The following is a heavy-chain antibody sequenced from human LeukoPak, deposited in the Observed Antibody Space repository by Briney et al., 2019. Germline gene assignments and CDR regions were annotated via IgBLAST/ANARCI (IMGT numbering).Heavy chain of an antibody. CDR2: IIPIFGTA. J-gene: IGHJ6*04. D-gene: IGHD2-2*01. V-gene: IGHV1-69*13. Sequence: ASVKVSCKASGGTFSSYAISWVRQAPGQGLEWMGGIIPIFGTANYAQKFQGRVTITADESTSTAYMELSSLRSEDTAVYYCASATGTSPILSYGMDVWGKGTTVTVSP. CDR1: GGTFSSYA. CDR3: ASATGTSPILSYGMDV.